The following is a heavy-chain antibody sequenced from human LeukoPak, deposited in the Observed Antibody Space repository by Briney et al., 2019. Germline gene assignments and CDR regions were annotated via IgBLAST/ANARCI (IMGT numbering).Heavy chain of an antibody. CDR1: GGSISSYY. V-gene: IGHV4-4*07. CDR2: IYTSGST. J-gene: IGHJ4*02. CDR3: ARGGVGSHYDSSGYYFDY. Sequence: SETLSLTCTVSGGSISSYYWSWIRQPAGKGLEWIGRIYTSGSTNYNPSLKSRVTMSVDTSKNQFSLKLSSVTAADTAVYYCARGGVGSHYDSSGYYFDYWGQGTLVTVSS. D-gene: IGHD3-22*01.